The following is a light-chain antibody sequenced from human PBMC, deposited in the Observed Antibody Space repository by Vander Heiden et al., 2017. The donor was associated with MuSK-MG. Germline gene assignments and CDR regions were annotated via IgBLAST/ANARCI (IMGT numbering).Light chain of an antibody. CDR3: QQLNVYPRYA. CDR2: AAS. J-gene: IGKJ2*01. CDR1: QGISSY. V-gene: IGKV1-9*01. Sequence: DIQLTQSPSFLSACVGDRVTITCRASQGISSYLAWYQQKPGKAPKLLIYAASTLQTGVPSRFSGSGSGTEFTLTISSLQPEDFATYYCQQLNVYPRYAFGQGTKLEIK.